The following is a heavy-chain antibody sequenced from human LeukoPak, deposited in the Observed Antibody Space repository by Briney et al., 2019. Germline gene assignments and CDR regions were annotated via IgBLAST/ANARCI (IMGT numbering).Heavy chain of an antibody. J-gene: IGHJ6*02. D-gene: IGHD6-13*01. V-gene: IGHV4-4*07. CDR1: DGSISSYY. Sequence: SETLSLTCTVSDGSISSYYWSWNRQPAGKGLEWIGRIYPSGSTNYNPSLKSRVTMSVDTSKNQFSLKLSSVTAADTAVYYCARTSSNSWSYGMDVWGQGTTVTVSS. CDR3: ARTSSNSWSYGMDV. CDR2: IYPSGST.